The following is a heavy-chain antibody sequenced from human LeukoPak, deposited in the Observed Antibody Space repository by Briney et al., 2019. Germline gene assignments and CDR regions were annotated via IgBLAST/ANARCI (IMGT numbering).Heavy chain of an antibody. V-gene: IGHV4-39*01. CDR3: ARQTGSGLFILP. J-gene: IGHJ4*02. CDR2: IYYSGNT. D-gene: IGHD3/OR15-3a*01. Sequence: PSETLSLTCTVSGVSTSSSNSYWGWIRQPPGKGLEWIGSIYYSGNTYYNASLKSQVSISIDTSKNQFSLKLTSVTAADTAVYYCARQTGSGLFILPGGQGTLVTVSS. CDR1: GVSTSSSNSY.